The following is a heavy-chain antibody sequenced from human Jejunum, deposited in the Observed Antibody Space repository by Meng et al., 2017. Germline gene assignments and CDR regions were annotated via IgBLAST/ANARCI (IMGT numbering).Heavy chain of an antibody. CDR2: ISSSGGAI. Sequence: GESLKISCAVSGFTFSNYEMNWVRQAPGKGLQWLSYISSSGGAIYYADSVKGRFTISRDNARNSLYLELRSLRAEDTAVYYCASEGASGWYDAFDIWGQGTMVTVSS. J-gene: IGHJ3*02. CDR1: GFTFSNYE. CDR3: ASEGASGWYDAFDI. D-gene: IGHD6-19*01. V-gene: IGHV3-48*03.